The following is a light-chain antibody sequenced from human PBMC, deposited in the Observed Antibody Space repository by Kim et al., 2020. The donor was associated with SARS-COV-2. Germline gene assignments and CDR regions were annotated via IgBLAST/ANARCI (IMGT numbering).Light chain of an antibody. Sequence: VALGQTVRSTCQGDSLRSYYATWYQQTPGQAPILVIYGKNNRPSGIPDRFSGSSSGNTASLTITGTQAGDEADYYCNSRDSNDNVVFGGGTQLTVL. J-gene: IGLJ2*01. CDR3: NSRDSNDNVV. CDR2: GKN. V-gene: IGLV3-19*01. CDR1: SLRSYY.